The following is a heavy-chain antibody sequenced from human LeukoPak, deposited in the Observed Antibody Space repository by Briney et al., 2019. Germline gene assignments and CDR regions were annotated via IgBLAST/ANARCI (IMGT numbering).Heavy chain of an antibody. J-gene: IGHJ6*02. CDR1: GFTFSSYS. CDR2: ISSSSSTI. CDR3: ARDGHCSSTSCYRLGDYYGMAV. Sequence: GGSLRLSCAASGFTFSSYSMNWVRQAPGKGLEWVSYISSSSSTIYYADSVKGRFTISRDNAKNSLYLQMNSLRAEDTAVYYCARDGHCSSTSCYRLGDYYGMAVWGQGTLVTVSS. V-gene: IGHV3-48*01. D-gene: IGHD2-2*01.